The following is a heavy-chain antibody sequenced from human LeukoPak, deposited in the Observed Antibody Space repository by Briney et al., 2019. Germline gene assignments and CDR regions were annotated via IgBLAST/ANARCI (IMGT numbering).Heavy chain of an antibody. CDR3: AREGRYSGSPLDVFDI. V-gene: IGHV4-59*12. CDR2: IYYSGST. Sequence: PSETLSLTCTVSGGSISSYYWSWIRQPPGKGLEWIGYIYYSGSTNYNPSLKSRVTISVDTSKNQFSLKLTSVTAADTAVYHCAREGRYSGSPLDVFDIWGQGTMVTVSS. D-gene: IGHD1-26*01. CDR1: GGSISSYY. J-gene: IGHJ3*02.